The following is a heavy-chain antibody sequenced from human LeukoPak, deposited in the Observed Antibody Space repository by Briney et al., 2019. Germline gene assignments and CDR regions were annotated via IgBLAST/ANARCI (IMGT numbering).Heavy chain of an antibody. CDR3: ARDPPSGWHGGWDY. V-gene: IGHV7-4-1*02. J-gene: IGHJ4*02. Sequence: ASVKVSCKASGYTFTSYAMNWVRQAPGQGLEWMGWINTNTGNPTYAQGFTGRFVFSLDTSASTAYLQISSLKAEDTAVYYCARDPPSGWHGGWDYWGQGTLVTVSS. CDR2: INTNTGNP. D-gene: IGHD6-19*01. CDR1: GYTFTSYA.